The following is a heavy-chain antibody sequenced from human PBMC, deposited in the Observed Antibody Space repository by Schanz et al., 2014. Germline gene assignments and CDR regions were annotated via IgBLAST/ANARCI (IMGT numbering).Heavy chain of an antibody. CDR2: ISDDGSRR. CDR1: GFTFTTYS. D-gene: IGHD6-6*01. J-gene: IGHJ3*02. CDR3: ARLATSKSRLGDAVDI. V-gene: IGHV3-30*03. Sequence: VQLVESGGGLVQPGGSLRLSCAASGFTFTTYSMNWVRQAPGKGLEWVAVISDDGSRRHYADFVTGRFTISRDNSKDTLYLQLTSLRPEDTAVYYCARLATSKSRLGDAVDIWGQGTMVTVSS.